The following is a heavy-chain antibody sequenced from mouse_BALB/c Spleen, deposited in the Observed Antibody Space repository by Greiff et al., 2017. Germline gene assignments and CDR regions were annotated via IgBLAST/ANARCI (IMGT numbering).Heavy chain of an antibody. CDR3: ARPYGKGGFDY. J-gene: IGHJ2*01. V-gene: IGHV5-6*02. CDR1: GFTFSSYG. CDR2: ISSGGSYT. Sequence: DVMLVESGGDLVKPGGSLKLSCAASGFTFSSYGMSWVRQTPDKRLEWVATISSGGSYTYYPDSVKGRFTISRDNAKNTLYLQMSSLKSEDTAMYYCARPYGKGGFDYWGQGTTLTVSS. D-gene: IGHD2-1*01.